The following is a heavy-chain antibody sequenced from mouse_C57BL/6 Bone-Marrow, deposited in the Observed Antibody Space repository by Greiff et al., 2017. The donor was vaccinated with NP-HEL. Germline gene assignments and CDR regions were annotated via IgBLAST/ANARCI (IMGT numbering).Heavy chain of an antibody. CDR2: INPNNGGT. D-gene: IGHD3-2*02. V-gene: IGHV1-22*01. Sequence: EVQLQESGPELVKPGASVKMSCKASGYTFTDYNMHWVKQSHGKSLEWIGYINPNNGGTSYNQKFKGKATLTVNKSSSTAYMELRSLTSEDSAVYYCARSGRGRGYFDYWGQGTTLTVSS. CDR1: GYTFTDYN. J-gene: IGHJ2*01. CDR3: ARSGRGRGYFDY.